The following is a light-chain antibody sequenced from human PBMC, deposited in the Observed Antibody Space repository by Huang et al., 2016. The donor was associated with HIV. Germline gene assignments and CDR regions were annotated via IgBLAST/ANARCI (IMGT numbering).Light chain of an antibody. Sequence: VLTQSPVSLSVSPGDGATLSCRASQSVKSYLAWYKQTPGQAPRRLISGASTRATGVPARFSGSGSGTDFTLTISILQSEDFAVYYCQQYNNWPLTFGGGTKVEIK. CDR1: QSVKSY. J-gene: IGKJ4*01. CDR2: GAS. V-gene: IGKV3-15*01. CDR3: QQYNNWPLT.